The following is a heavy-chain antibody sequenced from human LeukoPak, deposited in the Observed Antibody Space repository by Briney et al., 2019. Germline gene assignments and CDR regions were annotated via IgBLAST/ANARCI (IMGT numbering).Heavy chain of an antibody. Sequence: ETLSLTRTVSGGSISSYYWSWIRQPPGKGLEWIGYIYYSGSTNHNPSLKSRVTISVDTSKNQFSLKLSSVTAADTTVYYCARGPSWYYFDYWGQGTLVTVSS. V-gene: IGHV4-59*01. CDR2: IYYSGST. CDR3: ARGPSWYYFDY. J-gene: IGHJ4*02. D-gene: IGHD6-13*01. CDR1: GGSISSYY.